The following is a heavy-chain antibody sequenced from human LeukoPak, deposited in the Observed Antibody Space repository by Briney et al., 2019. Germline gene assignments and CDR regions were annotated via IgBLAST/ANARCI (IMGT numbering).Heavy chain of an antibody. CDR3: AREQQLVNWFDP. J-gene: IGHJ5*02. CDR1: GDSIRNYY. V-gene: IGHV4-4*07. CDR2: IYPGGNT. D-gene: IGHD6-13*01. Sequence: SETLSLTCTVSGDSIRNYYWSWIRQPAGKGLDWIGRIYPGGNTDYNPSLKSRVTMSVDTSKNLFSLKLSSVTAADTAVYYCAREQQLVNWFDPWGQGTLVTVSS.